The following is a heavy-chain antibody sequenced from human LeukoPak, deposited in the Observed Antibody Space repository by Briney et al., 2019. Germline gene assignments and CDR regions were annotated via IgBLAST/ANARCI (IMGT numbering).Heavy chain of an antibody. CDR1: GFTFSSYW. CDR2: IKQDGSEK. V-gene: IGHV3-7*01. CDR3: ARVANYYDSSGHYYFDY. D-gene: IGHD3-22*01. Sequence: GGSLRLSCAASGFTFSSYWMSWVRQAPGKGLEWVANIKQDGSEKYYVDSVKGRFTISRDNAKNSLYLQMNSLRAVDTAVYYCARVANYYDSSGHYYFDYWGQGTLVTVSS. J-gene: IGHJ4*02.